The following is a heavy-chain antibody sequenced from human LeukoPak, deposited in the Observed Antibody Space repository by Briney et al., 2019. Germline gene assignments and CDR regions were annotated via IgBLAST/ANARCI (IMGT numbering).Heavy chain of an antibody. CDR3: ARDIGDILTGYYHYYGMDV. D-gene: IGHD3-9*01. CDR2: INPNSGGT. V-gene: IGHV1-2*06. CDR1: GYTFTVYY. J-gene: IGHJ6*02. Sequence: ASVNVSCKASGYTFTVYYMHWVRQAPGQGLEWMGRINPNSGGTNYAQKFQGRVTMTRDTSISTAYMELSRLRSDDTAVYYCARDIGDILTGYYHYYGMDVWGQGTTVTVSS.